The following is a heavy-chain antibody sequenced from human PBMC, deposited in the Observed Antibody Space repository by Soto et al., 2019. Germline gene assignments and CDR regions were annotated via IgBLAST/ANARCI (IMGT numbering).Heavy chain of an antibody. V-gene: IGHV3-30*18. D-gene: IGHD2-15*01. Sequence: RLSCAASGFPFSSYGLHWVRQAPGKGLVWVAVISYDGSNKYYADSVKGRFTISGDNSKNTLYLQLNRLRAEDTAVYYCAKDRGYCSGGSCPEGDDYYGMDGWGQGATVTVSS. CDR3: AKDRGYCSGGSCPEGDDYYGMDG. J-gene: IGHJ6*02. CDR2: ISYDGSNK. CDR1: GFPFSSYG.